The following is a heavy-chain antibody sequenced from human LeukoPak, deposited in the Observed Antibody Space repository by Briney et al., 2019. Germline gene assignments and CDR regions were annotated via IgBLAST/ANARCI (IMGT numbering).Heavy chain of an antibody. J-gene: IGHJ4*02. V-gene: IGHV4-39*01. Sequence: PSETLSLTCSVSGDSITGYYWGWIRQPPGKGLEWIGNIYYTGNTYYNSSLKSRVTISVDTSKNQFSLKLSSVTAADTAVYYCARRDYGRAFDYWGQGTLVTVSS. CDR3: ARRDYGRAFDY. CDR1: GDSITGYY. CDR2: IYYTGNT. D-gene: IGHD4-17*01.